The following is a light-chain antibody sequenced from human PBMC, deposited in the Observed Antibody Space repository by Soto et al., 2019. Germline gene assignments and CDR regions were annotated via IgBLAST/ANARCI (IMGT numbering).Light chain of an antibody. Sequence: EIVLTQSPGTLSLSPGERATLSCRANQSVSSSYLAWYQQKPGQAPRLLIYGASSRATGIPDRFSGSGSGKDFTLTISRLEPEDFAVYYCQQYGSSITFGQGTRLEIK. CDR2: GAS. V-gene: IGKV3-20*01. CDR3: QQYGSSIT. CDR1: QSVSSSY. J-gene: IGKJ5*01.